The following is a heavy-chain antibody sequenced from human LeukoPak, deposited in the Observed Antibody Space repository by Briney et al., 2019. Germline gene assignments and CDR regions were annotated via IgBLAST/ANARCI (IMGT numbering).Heavy chain of an antibody. D-gene: IGHD3-16*01. CDR3: ARDQDYVWGSSHIDY. Sequence: SQTLSLTCAISGDSVSSNSAAWNWIRQSRSRGLEWLGRTYYRSKWYNDYALSVKSRITINPDTSKNQFSLQLNSVTPEDTAVYYCARDQDYVWGSSHIDYWGQGTLVTVSS. V-gene: IGHV6-1*01. CDR1: GDSVSSNSAA. CDR2: TYYRSKWYN. J-gene: IGHJ4*02.